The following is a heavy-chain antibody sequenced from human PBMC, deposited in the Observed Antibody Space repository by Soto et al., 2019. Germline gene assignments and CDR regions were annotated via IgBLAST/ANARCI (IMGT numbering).Heavy chain of an antibody. D-gene: IGHD3-22*01. CDR3: ARDYDGSGNYYAGGGFDI. Sequence: ASVKVSCKASGYTFTSYGISWVRQAPGQGLEWMGWISAYNGNTNYAQKLQGRVTMTTDTSTSTAHMELRSLRSDDTAVYFCARDYDGSGNYYAGGGFDIWGQGTLVTVSS. J-gene: IGHJ3*02. V-gene: IGHV1-18*04. CDR1: GYTFTSYG. CDR2: ISAYNGNT.